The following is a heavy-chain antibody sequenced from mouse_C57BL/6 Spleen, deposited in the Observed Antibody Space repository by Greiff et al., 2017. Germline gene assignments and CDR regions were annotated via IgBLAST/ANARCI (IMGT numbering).Heavy chain of an antibody. CDR1: GYTFTDYN. CDR3: ASNYLYAMDY. V-gene: IGHV1-22*01. D-gene: IGHD2-1*01. J-gene: IGHJ4*01. Sequence: EVQLQQSGPELVKPGASVKMSCKASGYTFTDYNMHWVKQSHGKSLEWIGYINPNNGGTNYNQKFKGKATLTVNKSSSTAYMELRSLTSEDSAVYYCASNYLYAMDYWGQGTSVTVSS. CDR2: INPNNGGT.